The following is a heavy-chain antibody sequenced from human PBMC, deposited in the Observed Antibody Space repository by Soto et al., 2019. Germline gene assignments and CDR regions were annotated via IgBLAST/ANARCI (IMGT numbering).Heavy chain of an antibody. Sequence: QVQLQESGPGLVKPSGTLSLTCAVSSGSISSNNWWSWVRQPPGKGLEYIGEIYHSGSTNYNPSLKSRITMSVDRSKNQFSLKMSSVTAADTAVYYCARGMIGGTRRSDPWGQGTLVTVSS. CDR3: ARGMIGGTRRSDP. V-gene: IGHV4-4*02. D-gene: IGHD1-1*01. J-gene: IGHJ5*02. CDR2: IYHSGST. CDR1: SGSISSNNW.